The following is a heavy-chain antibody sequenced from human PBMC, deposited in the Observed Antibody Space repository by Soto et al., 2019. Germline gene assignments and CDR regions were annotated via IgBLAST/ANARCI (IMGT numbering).Heavy chain of an antibody. CDR3: AHNIRSPRWFDP. J-gene: IGHJ5*02. V-gene: IGHV2-5*02. D-gene: IGHD6-6*01. Sequence: QITLKESGPTLVKPTQTLTLTCTFSGFSLSTSGVGVGWIRQPPGKALEWLALIYWDDDKRCSPSLKSRLTNAKNTTKNPLVPTITHMHPVDTAKFYCAHNIRSPRWFDPWGQRTLVTVS. CDR2: IYWDDDK. CDR1: GFSLSTSGVG.